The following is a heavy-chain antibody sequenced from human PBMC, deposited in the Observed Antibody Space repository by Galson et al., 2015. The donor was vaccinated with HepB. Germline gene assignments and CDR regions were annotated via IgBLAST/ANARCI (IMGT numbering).Heavy chain of an antibody. Sequence: SLRLSCAASGFTFSSYGMHWVRQAPGKGLEWVAVISYDGSNKYYADSVKGRFTISRDNSKNTLYLQMNSLRVEDTAIYYCARTYGTKPDYWGQGTPVTVSS. V-gene: IGHV3-30*03. CDR1: GFTFSSYG. J-gene: IGHJ4*02. CDR3: ARTYGTKPDY. D-gene: IGHD2-8*01. CDR2: ISYDGSNK.